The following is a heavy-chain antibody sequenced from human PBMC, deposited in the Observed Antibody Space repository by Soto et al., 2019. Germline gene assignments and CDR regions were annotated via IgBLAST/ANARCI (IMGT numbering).Heavy chain of an antibody. V-gene: IGHV3-23*01. Sequence: GGSLRLSCAASGFTFSSYAMSWVRQAPGKGLEWVSAISGSGGSTYYADSVKGRFTISRDNSKNTLYLQMNSLRAEDTAVYYCAKDHPPIYYGSGSPGLDYWGQGTLVTVSS. CDR3: AKDHPPIYYGSGSPGLDY. D-gene: IGHD3-10*01. CDR2: ISGSGGST. J-gene: IGHJ4*02. CDR1: GFTFSSYA.